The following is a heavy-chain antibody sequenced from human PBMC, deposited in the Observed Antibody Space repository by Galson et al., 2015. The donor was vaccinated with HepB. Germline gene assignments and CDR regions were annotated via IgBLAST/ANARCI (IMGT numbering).Heavy chain of an antibody. V-gene: IGHV3-30*04. CDR3: ARASGGAFDI. Sequence: SLRLSCAASGFTFSSYAMHWVRQAPGKGLEWVAVISYDGSNKYYADSVKGRFTISRDNSKNTLYLQMNSLRAEDTAVYYCARASGGAFDIWGQGTMVTVSS. CDR2: ISYDGSNK. D-gene: IGHD3-10*01. J-gene: IGHJ3*02. CDR1: GFTFSSYA.